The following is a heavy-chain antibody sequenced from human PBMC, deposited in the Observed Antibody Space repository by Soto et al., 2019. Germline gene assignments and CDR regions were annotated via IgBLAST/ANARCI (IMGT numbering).Heavy chain of an antibody. J-gene: IGHJ5*02. CDR2: INHSGST. CDR1: GGSFSGYY. Sequence: PSEILSLACAVYGGSFSGYYWSWIRQPPGKGLEWIGEINHSGSTNYNPSLKSRVTISVDTSKNQFSLKLSSVTAADTAVYYCARGRRRAGTRWRNWFDPWGEGTLVT. D-gene: IGHD1-7*01. V-gene: IGHV4-34*01. CDR3: ARGRRRAGTRWRNWFDP.